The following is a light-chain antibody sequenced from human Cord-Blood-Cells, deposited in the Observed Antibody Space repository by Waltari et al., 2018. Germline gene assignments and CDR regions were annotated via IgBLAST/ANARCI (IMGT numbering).Light chain of an antibody. CDR2: DAS. J-gene: IGKJ5*01. CDR3: QQYDNLPRSA. CDR1: QDISNY. Sequence: DIQMTQSPSSLPASVGDRVTITCQASQDISNYLNWYQQKPGKAPKLLIYDASNLETGVPSRFSGSGSGTDFTFTISSLQPEDIATYYCQQYDNLPRSAFGQGTRLEIK. V-gene: IGKV1-33*01.